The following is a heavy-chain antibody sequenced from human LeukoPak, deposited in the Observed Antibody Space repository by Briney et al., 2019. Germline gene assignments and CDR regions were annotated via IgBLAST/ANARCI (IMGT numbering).Heavy chain of an antibody. J-gene: IGHJ6*02. CDR2: INYSGST. Sequence: PGGSLRLSCVASGFTLSDYAMSWVRQAPGKGLEWIGYINYSGSTNYNPSLKSRVTISVDTSTNQFSLKLSSVTAADTAVYYCAREASGMDVWGQGTTVTVSS. CDR3: AREASGMDV. V-gene: IGHV4-59*01. CDR1: GFTLSDYA.